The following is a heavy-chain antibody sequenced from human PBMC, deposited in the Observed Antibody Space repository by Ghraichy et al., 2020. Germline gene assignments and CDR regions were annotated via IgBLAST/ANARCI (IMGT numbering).Heavy chain of an antibody. CDR1: GFTFSSYA. Sequence: GGSLRLSCAASGFTFSSYAMTWVRQAPGKGLAWVSGISGNGDTTYYADSVKGRFTISRDNSKNTLYLQMNSLRAEDTAVYYCAKAWGNCSGCSGPPYNWFDPWGHGTLVIVTS. V-gene: IGHV3-23*01. CDR2: ISGNGDTT. CDR3: AKAWGNCSGCSGPPYNWFDP. J-gene: IGHJ5*02. D-gene: IGHD2-15*01.